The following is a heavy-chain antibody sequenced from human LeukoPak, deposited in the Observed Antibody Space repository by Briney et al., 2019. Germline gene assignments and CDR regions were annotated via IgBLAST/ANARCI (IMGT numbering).Heavy chain of an antibody. D-gene: IGHD1-26*01. V-gene: IGHV4-59*12. CDR1: GGSINNYY. J-gene: IGHJ4*02. CDR3: ARRGGSDSPFGF. Sequence: PSETLSLTCTVSGGSINNYYWSWIRQPPGKGLGWIGYIFSSGNTYYNPSLKSRVTMSVDTSKNQFSLKLTSVTDADTAVYYCARRGGSDSPFGFWGQGTLVTVSS. CDR2: IFSSGNT.